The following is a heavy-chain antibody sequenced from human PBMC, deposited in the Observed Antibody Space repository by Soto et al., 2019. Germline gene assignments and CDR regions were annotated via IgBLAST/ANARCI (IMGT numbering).Heavy chain of an antibody. CDR3: AKDAVYNDGVWLPDY. CDR2: IVGSGIA. D-gene: IGHD5-12*01. J-gene: IGHJ4*02. CDR1: GFTFTNLA. V-gene: IGHV3-23*01. Sequence: GGSLRLSCAASGFTFTNLAMMWVRQAPGKGPEWVSGIVGSGIAYYADSVEGRFTISRDDSKSTLYLQMDRLSVDDTAVYYCAKDAVYNDGVWLPDYWGQGTLVTVSS.